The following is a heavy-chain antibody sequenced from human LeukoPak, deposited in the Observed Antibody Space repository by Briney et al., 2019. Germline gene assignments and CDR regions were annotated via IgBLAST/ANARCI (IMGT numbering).Heavy chain of an antibody. Sequence: SETLSLTCTVSGGSISNYYWSWIRHPPGKGLEWIGYIYYSGSTNYNPSLKSRVTISVDTSKNQFSLKLSSVTAADTAVYYCARDRFSGHIDVWGKGTTVTVSS. CDR1: GGSISNYY. V-gene: IGHV4-59*12. CDR3: ARDRFSGHIDV. J-gene: IGHJ6*03. CDR2: IYYSGST.